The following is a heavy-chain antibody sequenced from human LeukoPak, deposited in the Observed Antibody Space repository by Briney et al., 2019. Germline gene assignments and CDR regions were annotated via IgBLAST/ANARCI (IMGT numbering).Heavy chain of an antibody. Sequence: GGSLRLSCAASGFTFSSYGMHWVRQAPGKGLDWLAFIRYDGSNKYYADSVKGRFTISRDNSKNTLYLQMHSLRADDTAVYYCAKPHFDYWGQGTLVTVSS. J-gene: IGHJ4*02. CDR1: GFTFSSYG. CDR3: AKPHFDY. CDR2: IRYDGSNK. V-gene: IGHV3-30*02.